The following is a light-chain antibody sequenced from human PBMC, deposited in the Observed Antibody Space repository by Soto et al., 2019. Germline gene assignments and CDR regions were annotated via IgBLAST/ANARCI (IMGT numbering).Light chain of an antibody. CDR1: RPLLRGY. CDR3: QNYDGYWT. V-gene: IGKV3D-20*01. Sequence: EVTLTQSPGTVSLSPGETATLSCGASRPLLRGYLAWYQQRPGLAPRLIIYDVSKRATGIPDRFTGSGSGTEFTLSISGVEPEDFAVYYCQNYDGYWTCGQGTKVNIK. CDR2: DVS. J-gene: IGKJ1*01.